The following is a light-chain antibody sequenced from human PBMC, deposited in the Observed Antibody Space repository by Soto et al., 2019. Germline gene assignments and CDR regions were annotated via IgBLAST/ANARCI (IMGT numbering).Light chain of an antibody. CDR3: QQSYSTLPT. J-gene: IGKJ5*01. Sequence: DIQMTQSPSSLSASVGDRVTITCRASQSISSYLNWYQQKPGKAPKLLIYAASSLQSGVPSRFSGSGSGTDFTLTISSLQPEDFATYYCQQSYSTLPTFGQGTRLE. CDR2: AAS. CDR1: QSISSY. V-gene: IGKV1-39*01.